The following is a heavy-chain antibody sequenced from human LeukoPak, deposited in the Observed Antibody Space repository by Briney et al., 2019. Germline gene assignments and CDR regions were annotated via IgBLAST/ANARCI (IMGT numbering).Heavy chain of an antibody. J-gene: IGHJ4*02. D-gene: IGHD4-23*01. CDR3: ATGPVTYYFDY. CDR2: INHNRGGT. CDR1: GYTFTAYN. Sequence: ASVTVSSTASGYTFTAYNMHWVRQAPGQGLARLGWINHNRGGTNYAQTFQGRVTMTRDTSISTAYMELSRLRSDDTAVYYCATGPVTYYFDYWGQGTLVTVSS. V-gene: IGHV1-2*02.